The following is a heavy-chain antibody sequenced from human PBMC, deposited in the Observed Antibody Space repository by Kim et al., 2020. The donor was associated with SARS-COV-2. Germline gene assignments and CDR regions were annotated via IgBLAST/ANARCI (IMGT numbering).Heavy chain of an antibody. D-gene: IGHD1-26*01. J-gene: IGHJ3*01. Sequence: YNPSLKSRVTMSVDTSKNQISRKLTSVTAADTAVYYCARYGLSGKAFDVWGQGTLVPVSS. CDR3: ARYGLSGKAFDV. V-gene: IGHV4-59*10.